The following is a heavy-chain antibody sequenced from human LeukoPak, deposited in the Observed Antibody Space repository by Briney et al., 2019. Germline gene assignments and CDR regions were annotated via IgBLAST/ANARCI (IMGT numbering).Heavy chain of an antibody. D-gene: IGHD6-6*01. CDR1: GGSISSSIYY. Sequence: SETLSLTCTVSGGSISSSIYYWGWIRQPPGKGLEWIGEINHSGSTNYNPSLKSRVTISVDTSKNQFSLKLSSVTAADTAVYYCARHPMGYSSSELPYYFDYWGQGTLVTVSS. V-gene: IGHV4-39*01. CDR3: ARHPMGYSSSELPYYFDY. CDR2: INHSGST. J-gene: IGHJ4*02.